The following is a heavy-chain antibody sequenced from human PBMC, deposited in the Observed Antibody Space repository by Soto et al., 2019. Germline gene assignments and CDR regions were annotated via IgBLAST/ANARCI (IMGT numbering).Heavy chain of an antibody. CDR3: ERDSTSWFPYHGIDV. CDR1: GASIDYYY. V-gene: IGHV4-59*01. D-gene: IGHD6-13*01. CDR2: VSDSGST. Sequence: ETLSLSCAVSGASIDYYYWSWIRQPPGEGLEWIGCVSDSGSTNYNPSLRSRVTISLDTSKNQFSLNVNYVTAADTAVYYCERDSTSWFPYHGIDVWGQGTTVTVSS. J-gene: IGHJ6*02.